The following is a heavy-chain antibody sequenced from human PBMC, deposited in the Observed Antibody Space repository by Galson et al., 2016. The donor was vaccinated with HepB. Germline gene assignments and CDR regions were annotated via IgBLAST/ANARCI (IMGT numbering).Heavy chain of an antibody. J-gene: IGHJ4*02. CDR3: ARKSSTVTEPGYFDF. CDR2: IWYDGSDK. Sequence: LRLSCAASGFTFSNYAMHWVRQAPGKGLEWVAGIWYDGSDKYYADSVKGRFTISRDNSKNTLYLQMNSLRAEDTAVYFCARKSSTVTEPGYFDFWGQGTLVTVSS. D-gene: IGHD4-17*01. CDR1: GFTFSNYA. V-gene: IGHV3-33*01.